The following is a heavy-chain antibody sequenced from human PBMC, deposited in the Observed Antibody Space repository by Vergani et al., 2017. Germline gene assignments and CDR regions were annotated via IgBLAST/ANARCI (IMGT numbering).Heavy chain of an antibody. V-gene: IGHV3-48*03. Sequence: EVHLVESGGGLVQPGRSLRLSCSGSGFTLGDYAMTWVRQAPGKGLEWVAFISSGGTYKYYADSVKGRFTISRDDAQNSLHLQMSSLRADDTAVYYCARDSSGSVYWGQGTLVTVSS. CDR2: ISSGGTYK. CDR1: GFTLGDYA. J-gene: IGHJ4*02. CDR3: ARDSSGSVY. D-gene: IGHD6-6*01.